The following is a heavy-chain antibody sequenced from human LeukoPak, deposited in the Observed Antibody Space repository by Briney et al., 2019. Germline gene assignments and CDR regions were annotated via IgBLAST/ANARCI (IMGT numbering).Heavy chain of an antibody. CDR1: GYTFTSYG. CDR2: ISAYNGNT. CDR3: ARARAHFFTMVRGVDWFDP. V-gene: IGHV1-18*01. J-gene: IGHJ5*02. D-gene: IGHD3-10*01. Sequence: VASVKVSCKASGYTFTSYGISWVRQAPGQGLEWMGWISAYNGNTNYAQKLQGRVTMTTDTSTSTAYMELRSLRSDDTAVYYCARARAHFFTMVRGVDWFDPWGQGTLVTVS.